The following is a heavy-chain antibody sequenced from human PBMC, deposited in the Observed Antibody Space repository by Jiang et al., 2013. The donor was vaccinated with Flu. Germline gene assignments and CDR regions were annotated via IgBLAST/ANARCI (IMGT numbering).Heavy chain of an antibody. V-gene: IGHV3-33*01. J-gene: IGHJ6*02. Sequence: VQLVESGGGVVQPGRSLRLSCAASGFIFSNYGMHWVRQAPGKGLEWVAVIWDDGSNKYHADSVKGRFTISRDNSMKTLFLQMNSLRAEDTAVYYCARVHGYYYDSSGHKLXHYYYGMDVVGPGDQWSSSP. D-gene: IGHD3-22*01. CDR3: ARVHGYYYDSSGHKLXHYYYGMDV. CDR1: GFIFSNYG. CDR2: IWDDGSNK.